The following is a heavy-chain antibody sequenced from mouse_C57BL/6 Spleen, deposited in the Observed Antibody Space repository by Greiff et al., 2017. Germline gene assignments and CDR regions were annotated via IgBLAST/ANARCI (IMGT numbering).Heavy chain of an antibody. J-gene: IGHJ2*01. D-gene: IGHD2-4*01. Sequence: QVQLQQPGAELVKPGASVKISCKASGYAFSSSWMNWVKQRPGKGLEWIGRIYPGDGDTNYNGKFKGKATLTADKSSSTAYMQPSSLTSEDSAVYFCAREDDYDVNYWGQGTTLTVSS. V-gene: IGHV1-82*01. CDR1: GYAFSSSW. CDR3: AREDDYDVNY. CDR2: IYPGDGDT.